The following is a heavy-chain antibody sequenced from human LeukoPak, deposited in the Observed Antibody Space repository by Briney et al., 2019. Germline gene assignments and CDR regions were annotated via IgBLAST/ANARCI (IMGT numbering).Heavy chain of an antibody. CDR2: LNADSGKT. CDR3: ARGRRVQYLYYFDY. V-gene: IGHV1-8*03. Sequence: ASVKVSCKASGYTLTNYDINWVRQAPGQGLEWMGWLNADSGKTGYAQNFQGRVTFTRNTSIGTAYLELSSLRFEDTAVYYCARGRRVQYLYYFDYWGQGTLVTVSS. J-gene: IGHJ4*02. D-gene: IGHD2-2*01. CDR1: GYTLTNYD.